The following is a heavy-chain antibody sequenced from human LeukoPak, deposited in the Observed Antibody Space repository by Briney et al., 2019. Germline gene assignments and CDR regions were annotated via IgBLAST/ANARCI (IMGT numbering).Heavy chain of an antibody. J-gene: IGHJ5*01. Sequence: PGGSLRLSCAASGFNFSSFWMHWVRQAPGKGLVWVSRIDIDGSTTTYADSVKGRFTISRDNSKNMLYLDMNSLRVEDTSLYFCARVGHGSSWFDSWGQGTLITVSS. V-gene: IGHV3-74*01. CDR1: GFNFSSFW. CDR2: IDIDGSTT. D-gene: IGHD6-13*01. CDR3: ARVGHGSSWFDS.